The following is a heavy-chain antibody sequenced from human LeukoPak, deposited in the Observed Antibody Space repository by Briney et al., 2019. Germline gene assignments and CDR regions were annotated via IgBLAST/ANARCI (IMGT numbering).Heavy chain of an antibody. CDR2: FSYDGSSK. D-gene: IGHD5-12*01. CDR1: GFTFSSYA. Sequence: GSLRLSCAASGFTFSSYAMHWVRQAPGKGLEWVTLFSYDGSSKYYAYSVRGRFTISRDNSKNTLYLQMNSLRADDSAVYYCARGKGSESGYDYFLDYWGQGTLVTVSS. V-gene: IGHV3-30-3*01. CDR3: ARGKGSESGYDYFLDY. J-gene: IGHJ4*02.